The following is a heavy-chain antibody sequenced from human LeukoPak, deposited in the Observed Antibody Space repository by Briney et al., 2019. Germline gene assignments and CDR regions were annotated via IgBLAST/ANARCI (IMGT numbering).Heavy chain of an antibody. CDR3: ARGRGYSNYPDY. Sequence: PGGSLRLSCVASGFTFSSYAMSWVRQAPGKGLEWVSTVSGSGSSTYYADSVKGRLTISRDNAKNSLYLQINSLRAEDTAVYYCARGRGYSNYPDYWGQGTPVTVSS. CDR2: VSGSGSST. V-gene: IGHV3-23*01. CDR1: GFTFSSYA. D-gene: IGHD4-11*01. J-gene: IGHJ4*02.